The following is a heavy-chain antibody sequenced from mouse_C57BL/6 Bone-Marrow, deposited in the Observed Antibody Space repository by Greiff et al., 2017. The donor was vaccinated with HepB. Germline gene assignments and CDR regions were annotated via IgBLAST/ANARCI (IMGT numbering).Heavy chain of an antibody. D-gene: IGHD2-5*01. J-gene: IGHJ2*01. CDR2: IEPNSGGT. Sequence: QVQLQQPGAELVKPGASVKLSCKASGYTFTSYWMHWVKQRPGRGLEWIGRIEPNSGGTKYNEKFKSKATLTVDKPSSTAYMQLSSLTSEDSAVYYCAREESNSTGYFDYWGQGTTLTVSS. CDR1: GYTFTSYW. V-gene: IGHV1-72*01. CDR3: AREESNSTGYFDY.